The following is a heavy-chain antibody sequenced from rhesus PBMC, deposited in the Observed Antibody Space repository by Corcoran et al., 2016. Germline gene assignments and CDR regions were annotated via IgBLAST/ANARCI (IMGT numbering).Heavy chain of an antibody. J-gene: IGHJ4*01. CDR2: IGGSSGST. CDR3: AREGQLLGFDY. V-gene: IGHV4-127*01. D-gene: IGHD4-29*01. CDR1: GDSISSGYG. Sequence: QVQLQESGPGLGKHSETLSLTCAVSGDSISSGYGWSGIRQPPGKGLEWIGYIGGSSGSTNYNPSLKSRVTISQDTSKNQFSLKLSSVTAADTAVYYCAREGQLLGFDYWGQGVLVTVSS.